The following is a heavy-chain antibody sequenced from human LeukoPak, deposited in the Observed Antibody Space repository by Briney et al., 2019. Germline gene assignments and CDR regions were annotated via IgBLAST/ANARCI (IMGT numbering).Heavy chain of an antibody. D-gene: IGHD3-10*01. CDR2: IYTSGSI. CDR1: GVSISSYY. CDR3: ARDSGTTGEVKFDP. J-gene: IGHJ5*02. V-gene: IGHV4-4*07. Sequence: SETLSLTCTVSGVSISSYYWSWIRQPAGKGLEWIGRIYTSGSITYNPSLKSRASMSVDTSKNQFSLKLSSVTAADTAVYYCARDSGTTGEVKFDPWGQGTLVTVSS.